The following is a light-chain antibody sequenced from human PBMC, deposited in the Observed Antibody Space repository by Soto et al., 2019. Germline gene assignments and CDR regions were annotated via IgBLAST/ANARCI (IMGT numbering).Light chain of an antibody. J-gene: IGKJ3*01. CDR1: QSVSSSY. V-gene: IGKV3-20*01. CDR3: QQYGSSLFP. Sequence: IRLTQSPATLSFSPGERATLSCRASQSVSSSYLAWYQQKPGQAPRLLIYGASSRATGIPDRFSGSGSGTDFTLTISRLEPEDFAVYYCQQYGSSLFPFGPGTKVAI. CDR2: GAS.